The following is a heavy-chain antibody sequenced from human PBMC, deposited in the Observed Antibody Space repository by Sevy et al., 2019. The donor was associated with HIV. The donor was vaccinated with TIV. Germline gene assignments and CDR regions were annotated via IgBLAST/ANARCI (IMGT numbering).Heavy chain of an antibody. V-gene: IGHV1-18*01. CDR1: GYTFTTYN. J-gene: IGHJ4*02. CDR3: ARGSSSWYDY. Sequence: ASVKVSCKASGYTFTTYNIVWVRQAPGQGLEWLAWMSPYNGNKNYAQRVQGRVTMTTDTFTDTAFLGLRSLKFDDTAVYYCARGSSSWYDYWGQGTLVTVSS. CDR2: MSPYNGNK. D-gene: IGHD2-2*01.